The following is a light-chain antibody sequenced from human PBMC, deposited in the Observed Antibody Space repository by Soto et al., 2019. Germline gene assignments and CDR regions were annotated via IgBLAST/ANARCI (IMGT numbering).Light chain of an antibody. Sequence: QSAVTQPASVSGSPGQSITISCTGTSSDVRNYNLVSWYQHHPGKAPKFMIYEVTKRPSGVSNRFSGSKSGNTASLTISGLQTEDEAYYYCCSYTGSGTWVFGGGTKVTVL. V-gene: IGLV2-23*02. CDR2: EVT. CDR1: SSDVRNYNL. J-gene: IGLJ2*01. CDR3: CSYTGSGTWV.